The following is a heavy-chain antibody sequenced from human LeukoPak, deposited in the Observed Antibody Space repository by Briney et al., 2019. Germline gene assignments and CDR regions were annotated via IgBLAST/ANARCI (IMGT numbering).Heavy chain of an antibody. Sequence: GGSLRLSCAASGFTFIHYGMTWVRQASGKGLEWVSGMSPGGDSTYYADSVKGRFTISRDNSKNTLYLQMNSLRAEDTAVYYCAKGLRWHDNWGQGTLVTVSS. D-gene: IGHD2-15*01. J-gene: IGHJ4*02. CDR3: AKGLRWHDN. V-gene: IGHV3-23*01. CDR2: MSPGGDST. CDR1: GFTFIHYG.